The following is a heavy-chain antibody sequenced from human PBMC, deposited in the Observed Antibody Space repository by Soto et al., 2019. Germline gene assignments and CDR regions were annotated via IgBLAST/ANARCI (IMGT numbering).Heavy chain of an antibody. Sequence: SGPTLVNPTQTLTLTCTFSGFSLSTSGVGVGWIRQPPGKALEWLALIYWDDDKRYSPSLKSRLTITKDTSKNQVVLTMTNMDPVDTATYYCAHRGEQQLVPTKYNWFDPWGQGTLVTVSS. V-gene: IGHV2-5*02. J-gene: IGHJ5*02. CDR2: IYWDDDK. CDR3: AHRGEQQLVPTKYNWFDP. CDR1: GFSLSTSGVG. D-gene: IGHD6-13*01.